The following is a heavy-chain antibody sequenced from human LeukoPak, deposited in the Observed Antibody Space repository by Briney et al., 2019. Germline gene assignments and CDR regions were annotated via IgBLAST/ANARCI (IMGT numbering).Heavy chain of an antibody. D-gene: IGHD3-9*01. CDR2: IYHSGST. CDR3: AKDGGEYYDILTGYYPRLYYMDV. V-gene: IGHV4-38-2*02. CDR1: GYSISSGYY. Sequence: SETLSLTCTVSGYSISSGYYWGWIRQPPGKGLEWIGSIYHSGSTYYNPSLKSRVTISVDMSKNQFSLKLSSVTAADTAVYYCAKDGGEYYDILTGYYPRLYYMDVWGKGTTVTISS. J-gene: IGHJ6*03.